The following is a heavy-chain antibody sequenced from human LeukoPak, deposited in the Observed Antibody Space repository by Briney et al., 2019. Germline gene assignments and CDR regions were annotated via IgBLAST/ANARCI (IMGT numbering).Heavy chain of an antibody. V-gene: IGHV4-61*02. CDR3: AGADCRSTSCYISDY. Sequence: SETLSLTCIVSVGSFIGGSYYWTWLRQPAGKGLEWIGRIYRSVRTNSNPSLKSRVTISVDTPKNQFAMNLSSVAAAARPGISCAGADCRSTSCYISDYWGQGTLVTVSS. CDR1: VGSFIGGSYY. J-gene: IGHJ4*02. D-gene: IGHD2-2*02. CDR2: IYRSVRT.